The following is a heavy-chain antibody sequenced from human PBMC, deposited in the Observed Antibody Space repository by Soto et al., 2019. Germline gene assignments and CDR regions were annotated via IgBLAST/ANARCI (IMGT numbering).Heavy chain of an antibody. D-gene: IGHD5-12*01. CDR3: ARDLSGDGYGPAGDYYYYYMDV. CDR1: GFTFSDYY. V-gene: IGHV3-11*01. CDR2: ISSSGSTI. Sequence: GGSLRLSCAASGFTFSDYYMSWIRQAPGKGLEWVSYISSSGSTIYYADSVKGRFTISRDNAKNSLYLQMNSLRAEDTAVYYCARDLSGDGYGPAGDYYYYYMDVWGKGTTVTVSS. J-gene: IGHJ6*03.